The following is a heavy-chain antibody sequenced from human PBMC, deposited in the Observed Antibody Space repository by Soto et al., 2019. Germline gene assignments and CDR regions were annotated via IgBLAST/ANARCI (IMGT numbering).Heavy chain of an antibody. CDR3: ARDVYYYDSSAYWAY. CDR1: GFTFSSYS. CDR2: ITGSSSYI. J-gene: IGHJ4*02. Sequence: EVQLVESGGGLVKPGGSLRLSCAASGFTFSSYSMNWVRQAPGKGLEWVSSITGSSSYIYYADSVKGRFTISRANAKNSLYLQMNSLRAEDTAVYYCARDVYYYDSSAYWAYWGQGTLVTVSS. D-gene: IGHD3-22*01. V-gene: IGHV3-21*02.